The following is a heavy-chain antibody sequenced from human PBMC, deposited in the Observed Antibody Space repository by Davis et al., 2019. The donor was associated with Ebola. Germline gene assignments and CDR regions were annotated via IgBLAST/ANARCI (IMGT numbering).Heavy chain of an antibody. D-gene: IGHD6-6*01. CDR3: ARESRSRYGGYSSSSFDY. V-gene: IGHV1-46*01. CDR1: GYTFTSYY. CDR2: INPSGGST. J-gene: IGHJ4*02. Sequence: ASVKVSCQASGYTFTSYYMHWVRQAPGQGLEWMGIINPSGGSTSYAQKFQGRVTMTRDTSTSTVYMELSSLRSEDTAVYYCARESRSRYGGYSSSSFDYWGQGTLVTVSS.